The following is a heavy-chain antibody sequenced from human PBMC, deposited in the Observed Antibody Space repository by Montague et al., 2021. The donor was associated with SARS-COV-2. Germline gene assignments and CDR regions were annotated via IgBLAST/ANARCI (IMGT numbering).Heavy chain of an antibody. D-gene: IGHD4-23*01. CDR3: VREHPYCGPRWSEDI. CDR2: IHDGGAA. V-gene: IGHV4-59*01. Sequence: SETLSLTCTVSGGSITGYYWSWLRRSPGKGLEWIAYIHDGGAANYNPSLGSRVTISTDTSKNQLSLKVNSVTAADTAVYYCVREHPYCGPRWSEDIWGQGTVVTVSS. J-gene: IGHJ3*02. CDR1: GGSITGYY.